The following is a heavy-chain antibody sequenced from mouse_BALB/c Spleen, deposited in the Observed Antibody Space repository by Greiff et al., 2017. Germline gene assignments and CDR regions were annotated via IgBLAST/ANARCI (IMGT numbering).Heavy chain of an antibody. CDR2: ISYSGST. CDR1: GDSITSGY. J-gene: IGHJ1*01. Sequence: EVQLQESGPSLVKPSQTLSLTCSVTGDSITSGYWNWIRKFPGNKLEYMGYISYSGSTYYNPSLKSRISITRDTSKNQYYLQLNSVTTEDTATYYCARHYGNYEWYFDVWGAGTTVTVSS. CDR3: ARHYGNYEWYFDV. D-gene: IGHD2-1*01. V-gene: IGHV3-8*02.